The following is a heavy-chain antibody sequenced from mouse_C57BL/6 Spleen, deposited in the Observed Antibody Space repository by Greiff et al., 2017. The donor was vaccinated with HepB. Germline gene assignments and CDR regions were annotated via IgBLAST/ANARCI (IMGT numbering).Heavy chain of an antibody. CDR3: AREGLGERYFDY. D-gene: IGHD3-1*01. Sequence: EVKLVESGPGLVKPSQSLSLTCSVTGYSITSGYYWNWIRQFPGNKLEWMGYISYDGSNNYNPSLKNRISITRDTSKNQFFLKLNSVTTEDTATYYCAREGLGERYFDYWGQGTTLTVSS. CDR1: GYSITSGYY. CDR2: ISYDGSN. J-gene: IGHJ2*01. V-gene: IGHV3-6*01.